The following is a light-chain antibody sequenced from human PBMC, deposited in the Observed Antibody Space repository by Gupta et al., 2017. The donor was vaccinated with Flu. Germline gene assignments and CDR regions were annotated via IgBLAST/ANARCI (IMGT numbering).Light chain of an antibody. J-gene: IGKJ4*01. CDR2: WAS. CDR3: QQDYGTHT. V-gene: IGKV4-1*01. CDR1: QTIVYSSTNKNF. Sequence: DIVMTQSPDSLAVSLGERATFNCKSSQTIVYSSTNKNFLGWYQQKPGQPPRLIIYWASTRESGVPDRFSDSGSGTDFTLTSSRLQDEDVAVYYWQQDYGTHTFGGGTKVEIK.